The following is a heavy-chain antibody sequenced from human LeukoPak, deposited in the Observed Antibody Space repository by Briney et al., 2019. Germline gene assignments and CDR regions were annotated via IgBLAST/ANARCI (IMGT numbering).Heavy chain of an antibody. J-gene: IGHJ4*02. CDR2: IYYSGST. D-gene: IGHD6-13*01. CDR3: ARVTGYVMEDYFDY. Sequence: PSETLSLTCTVSGGSISSYYWSWIRQLPGKGLEWIGYIYYSGSTNYNPSLKSRVTISVDTSKNQFSLRLSSVTAADTAVYYCARVTGYVMEDYFDYWGQGTLVTVSS. V-gene: IGHV4-59*01. CDR1: GGSISSYY.